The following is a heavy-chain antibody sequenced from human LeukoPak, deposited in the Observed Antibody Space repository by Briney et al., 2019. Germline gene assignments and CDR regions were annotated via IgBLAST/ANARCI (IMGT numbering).Heavy chain of an antibody. CDR2: IYYSGST. V-gene: IGHV4-59*01. J-gene: IGHJ3*02. CDR1: GGSISSYY. CDR3: ARDSPQFGAFDI. Sequence: SETLSLTCTVSGGSISSYYWSWIRQPPGKGLEWIGYIYYSGSTNYNPSLKSRVTISVDTSKNQFSLKLSSVTAADTAVYYCARDSPQFGAFDIWGRGTMVTVSS. D-gene: IGHD3-10*01.